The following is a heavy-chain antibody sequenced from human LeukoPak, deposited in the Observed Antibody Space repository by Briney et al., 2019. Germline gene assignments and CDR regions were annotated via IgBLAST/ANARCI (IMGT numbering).Heavy chain of an antibody. CDR1: GGSISSSSYY. CDR2: IDYSGST. V-gene: IGHV4-39*01. D-gene: IGHD3-10*01. CDR3: ASYYGSGSERNFDY. J-gene: IGHJ4*02. Sequence: MPSETLSLTCTVSGGSISSSSYYWGWIRQPPGKGLEWIGSIDYSGSTYYNPSLKSRVTISVDTSKNQFSLKLSSVTAADTAVYYCASYYGSGSERNFDYWGQGTLVTVSS.